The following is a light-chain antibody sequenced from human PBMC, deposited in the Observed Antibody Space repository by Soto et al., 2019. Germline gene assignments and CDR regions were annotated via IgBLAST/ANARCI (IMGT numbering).Light chain of an antibody. J-gene: IGKJ2*01. V-gene: IGKV3-20*01. CDR3: QQYGSSPYT. Sequence: EIVLTQSPGTLSLSPGERATLSCRASQSVSSSYLAWYQQKPGQTPRLVIYGASSRATGIPDRFSGSGSGTDFTLTISRLEPEDFAVYYCQQYGSSPYTFGQGTTLEIK. CDR2: GAS. CDR1: QSVSSSY.